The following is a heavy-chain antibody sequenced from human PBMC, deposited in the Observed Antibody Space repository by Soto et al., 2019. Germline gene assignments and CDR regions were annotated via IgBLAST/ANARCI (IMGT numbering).Heavy chain of an antibody. CDR3: ASSGSRGIGAFDI. Sequence: QLQLQESGSGLVKASQTLFLSCSVCGGSISSGGYSWSWIRQPPGKGLEWIGYIYHGSTYYNPSLKSRVTISIDRSKNQFSLKLSSVTAADTAVYYCASSGSRGIGAFDIWGQGTMVTVSS. D-gene: IGHD3-22*01. J-gene: IGHJ3*02. CDR1: GGSISSGGYS. CDR2: IYHGST. V-gene: IGHV4-30-2*01.